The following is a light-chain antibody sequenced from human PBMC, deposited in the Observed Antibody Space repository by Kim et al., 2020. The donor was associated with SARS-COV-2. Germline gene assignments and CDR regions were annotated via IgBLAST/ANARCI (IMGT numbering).Light chain of an antibody. J-gene: IGKJ5*01. Sequence: SPVERATLSCRASQSVRRSYLAWYQQKPGQAPKLLVYAASSRATGIPDRFSGGGSGTDFALTISRLEPEDFAVYYCQQYDRSPSTFGQGTRLEIK. CDR3: QQYDRSPST. CDR1: QSVRRSY. CDR2: AAS. V-gene: IGKV3-20*01.